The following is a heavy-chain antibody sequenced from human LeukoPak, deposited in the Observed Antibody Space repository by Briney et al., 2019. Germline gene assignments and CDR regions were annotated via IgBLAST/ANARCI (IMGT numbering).Heavy chain of an antibody. CDR1: GYTFTSYD. Sequence: ASVKVSCKASGYTFTSYDINWVQQATGQGLEWMGWMNPNSGNTGYAQKFQGRVTMTRNTSISTAYMELSSLRSEDTAVYYCARVSRHLGYSSSGWFDPWGQGTLVTVSS. CDR3: ARVSRHLGYSSSGWFDP. J-gene: IGHJ5*02. V-gene: IGHV1-8*01. D-gene: IGHD6-13*01. CDR2: MNPNSGNT.